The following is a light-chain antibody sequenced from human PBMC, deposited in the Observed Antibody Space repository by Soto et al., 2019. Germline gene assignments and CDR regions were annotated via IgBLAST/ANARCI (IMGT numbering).Light chain of an antibody. CDR1: SSDVGGYNS. CDR2: EVS. Sequence: QSVLTQPRSVSGSPGQSVAISCTGTSSDVGGYNSVSWYQHHPGKAPTLMIYEVSKRPSGVPDRFSGSKSGNTASLTISGLQAEDEADYYCCSYAGGNYVFGTGTRSPS. CDR3: CSYAGGNYV. J-gene: IGLJ1*01. V-gene: IGLV2-11*01.